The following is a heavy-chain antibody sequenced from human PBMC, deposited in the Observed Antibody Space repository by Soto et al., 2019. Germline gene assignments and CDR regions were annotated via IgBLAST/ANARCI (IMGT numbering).Heavy chain of an antibody. CDR1: GFTFSRQW. J-gene: IGHJ4*02. CDR2: INQDESDK. Sequence: GGSLRLSCAASGFTFSRQWMTWVRQAPGKGLEWVASINQDESDKYYVDCVKGRFTISRDNAKSSLFLQMNSLRAEDMAVYFCATHALFLSGPLDYWGQGTLVTVSP. V-gene: IGHV3-7*02. CDR3: ATHALFLSGPLDY. D-gene: IGHD2-8*02.